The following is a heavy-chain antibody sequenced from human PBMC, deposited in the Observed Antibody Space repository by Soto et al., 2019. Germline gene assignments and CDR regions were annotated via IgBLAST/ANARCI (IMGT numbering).Heavy chain of an antibody. Sequence: PSETLSLTCTVSGGSISNAAYSWSWIRQPPGKGLEWIGYIYPSGMPFYNPSLRSRVTISIDRSNDQFSLNLKSVTAADTAVYYWARERGGDGLFDSWGQGTLVTVSS. CDR2: IYPSGMP. V-gene: IGHV4-30-2*01. CDR3: ARERGGDGLFDS. J-gene: IGHJ4*02. CDR1: GGSISNAAYS. D-gene: IGHD6-25*01.